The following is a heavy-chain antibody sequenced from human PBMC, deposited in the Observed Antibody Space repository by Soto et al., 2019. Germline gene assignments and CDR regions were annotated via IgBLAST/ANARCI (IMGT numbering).Heavy chain of an antibody. CDR2: INHSGST. CDR3: ARTNSGSYRYYFDY. Sequence: QVQLQQWGAGLLKPSETLSLTRAVYGGSFSGYYWSWIRQPPGKGLEWIGEINHSGSTNYNPSLKSRVTISVDTSKNQFSLKLSSVTAADTAVYYCARTNSGSYRYYFDYWGQGTLVTVSS. D-gene: IGHD1-26*01. CDR1: GGSFSGYY. J-gene: IGHJ4*02. V-gene: IGHV4-34*01.